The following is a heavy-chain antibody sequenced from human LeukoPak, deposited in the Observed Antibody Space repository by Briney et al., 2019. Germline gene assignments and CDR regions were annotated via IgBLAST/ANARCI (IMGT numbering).Heavy chain of an antibody. CDR2: IYYSGST. Sequence: SETLSLTCTVSGGSISSYYWSWIRQPPGKGLEWIGYIYYSGSTSYNPSLKSRVTMLVDTSKNQFSLKLSSVTAADTAVYYCARYQTPIAAAGSRYAFDIWGQGSMVTVSS. J-gene: IGHJ3*02. CDR3: ARYQTPIAAAGSRYAFDI. V-gene: IGHV4-59*01. D-gene: IGHD6-13*01. CDR1: GGSISSYY.